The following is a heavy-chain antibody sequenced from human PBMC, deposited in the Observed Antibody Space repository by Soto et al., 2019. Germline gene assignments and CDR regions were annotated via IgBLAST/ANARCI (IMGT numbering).Heavy chain of an antibody. CDR1: GGSISSYY. Sequence: PSETLSLTCTVSGGSISSYYWSWIRQPPGKGLEWIGYIYYSGSTNYNPSLKSRVTISVDTSKNRFSLKLSSVTAADTAVYYCARDYREIPHYDSSGYFDYWGQGTLVTVSS. V-gene: IGHV4-59*01. CDR3: ARDYREIPHYDSSGYFDY. J-gene: IGHJ4*02. CDR2: IYYSGST. D-gene: IGHD3-22*01.